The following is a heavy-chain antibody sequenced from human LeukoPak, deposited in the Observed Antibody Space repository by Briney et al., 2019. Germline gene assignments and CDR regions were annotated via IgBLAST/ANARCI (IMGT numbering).Heavy chain of an antibody. D-gene: IGHD4-17*01. CDR3: ARAETTVTRPHWFDP. J-gene: IGHJ5*02. CDR1: GFTFSDYY. V-gene: IGHV3-11*04. Sequence: PGGSLRLSCAASGFTFSDYYMNWIRQAPGKGLEWVSYISGSSSYIYYADSVKGRFTISRDNAKNSLYLQMNSLRAEDTAVYYCARAETTVTRPHWFDPWGQGTLVTVYS. CDR2: ISGSSSYI.